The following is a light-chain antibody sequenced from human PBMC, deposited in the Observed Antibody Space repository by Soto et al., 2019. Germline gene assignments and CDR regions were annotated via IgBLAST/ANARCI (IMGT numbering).Light chain of an antibody. CDR1: SSNIGNNA. J-gene: IGLJ1*01. Sequence: QSVLTQPPSVSEAPRQRVTISCSGSSSNIGNNAVNWYQQLPGKAPKLLIYYDDLLPSGVSDRFSGSKSGTSASLAISGLQSEDWADYYCAAWDDSLNGYVFGTGSQLTVL. CDR2: YDD. CDR3: AAWDDSLNGYV. V-gene: IGLV1-36*01.